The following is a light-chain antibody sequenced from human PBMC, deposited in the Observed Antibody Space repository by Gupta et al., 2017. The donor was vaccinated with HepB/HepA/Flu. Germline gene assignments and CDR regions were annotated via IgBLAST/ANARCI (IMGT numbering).Light chain of an antibody. CDR1: QRLTSS. Sequence: IVMTQSPATLSVSPGERVTLSCRASQRLTSSLAWYQQKPGQAPRLLIYGASTRATDIPARFSGVESVTEFTLTISSLQSEDLAVYYCQQNKNCSLTFGGGTKVEIK. CDR2: GAS. CDR3: QQNKNCSLT. J-gene: IGKJ4*01. V-gene: IGKV3-15*01.